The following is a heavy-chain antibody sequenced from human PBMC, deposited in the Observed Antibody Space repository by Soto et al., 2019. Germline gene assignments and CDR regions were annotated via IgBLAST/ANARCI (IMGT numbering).Heavy chain of an antibody. V-gene: IGHV3-23*01. Sequence: EVQLLESGGGLVQPGGSVRLSCAASGFTFSNYAMRWVRQAPGKGLEWVAAVSGSGGAAYYADSVKGRFTISRDNAKNTMSLAMNSLRAYDSAVYDCAKGWSSSAWDSYYLDAWGQGIRVTVSS. CDR1: GFTFSNYA. CDR2: VSGSGGAA. D-gene: IGHD3-3*01. CDR3: AKGWSSSAWDSYYLDA. J-gene: IGHJ4*02.